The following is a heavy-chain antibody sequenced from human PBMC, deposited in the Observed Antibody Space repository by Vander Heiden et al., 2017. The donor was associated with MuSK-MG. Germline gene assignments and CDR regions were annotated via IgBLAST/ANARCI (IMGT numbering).Heavy chain of an antibody. D-gene: IGHD4-17*01. CDR1: GFSFNIYA. Sequence: EVQLLESGGDLVQPGGSLRLSCTTSGFSFNIYAMIWVRQAPGKGLEWVSGITGSGGSRDHADSVKGRFTISRDNSRNTLYLQMNSLKAEDTAIYYCAKGGDGDYGYYRSLDYWGQGTLVTVSS. V-gene: IGHV3-23*01. J-gene: IGHJ4*02. CDR3: AKGGDGDYGYYRSLDY. CDR2: ITGSGGSR.